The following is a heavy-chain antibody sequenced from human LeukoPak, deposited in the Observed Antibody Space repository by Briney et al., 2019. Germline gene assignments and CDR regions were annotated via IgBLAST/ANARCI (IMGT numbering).Heavy chain of an antibody. CDR3: AKGSVASYYYDSSAYYNAFDY. D-gene: IGHD3-22*01. V-gene: IGHV3-21*01. CDR2: ISSSGSYV. J-gene: IGHJ4*02. Sequence: GGSLRLSCAASGFTFSTYSMNWVRQAPGKGLEWVSSISSSGSYVYYADSLKGRFTISRDNAKSSLYLQMNSLRAEDTAVYYCAKGSVASYYYDSSAYYNAFDYWGQGTLVTVSS. CDR1: GFTFSTYS.